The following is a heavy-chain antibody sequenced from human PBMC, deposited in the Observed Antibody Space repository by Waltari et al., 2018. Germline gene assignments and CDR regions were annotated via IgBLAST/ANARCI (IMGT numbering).Heavy chain of an antibody. CDR2: IYTSGTT. V-gene: IGHV4-61*09. D-gene: IGHD2-15*01. CDR1: GGSISSGSYY. J-gene: IGHJ4*02. CDR3: ARTRVVVVAATAFDY. Sequence: QVQLQESGPGLVKPSQTLSLTCTVSGGSISSGSYYWICHRQPAGKGLEWIGYIYTSGTTNYNPSLKSRVTISVDTSKNQFSLKLSSVTAADTAVYYCARTRVVVVAATAFDYWGQGTLVTVSS.